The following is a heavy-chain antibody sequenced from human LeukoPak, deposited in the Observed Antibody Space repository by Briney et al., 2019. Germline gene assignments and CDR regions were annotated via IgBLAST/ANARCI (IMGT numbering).Heavy chain of an antibody. CDR2: ITSDSTTM. J-gene: IGHJ5*02. Sequence: GGSLRLSCAASGFTFSSYSMNWVRQAPGQGLEWVSYITSDSTTMFYADSVKGRFTASRDNAENSMYLQMNSLRAEDTAVYYCARVALRPIDYSNPEFDPWGQGTLVTVCS. V-gene: IGHV3-48*01. D-gene: IGHD4-11*01. CDR1: GFTFSSYS. CDR3: ARVALRPIDYSNPEFDP.